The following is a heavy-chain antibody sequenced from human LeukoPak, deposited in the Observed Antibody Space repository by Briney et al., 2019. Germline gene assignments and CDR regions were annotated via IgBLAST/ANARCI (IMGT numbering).Heavy chain of an antibody. Sequence: GGSLRLSCSASGFTFSISAMHWVRQAPGKGLQYVSVISGNGVTTSYADSVKGRFTVSRDNSKNTVYLQMSSLRAEDTAVYYCVADGRDGYNIYFHHWGHGTLVTVSS. D-gene: IGHD5-24*01. CDR3: VADGRDGYNIYFHH. CDR1: GFTFSISA. V-gene: IGHV3-64D*06. J-gene: IGHJ1*01. CDR2: ISGNGVTT.